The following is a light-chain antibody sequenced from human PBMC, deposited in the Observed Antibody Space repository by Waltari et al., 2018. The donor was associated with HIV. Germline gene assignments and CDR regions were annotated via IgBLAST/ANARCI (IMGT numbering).Light chain of an antibody. CDR1: NNDIGSYDF. J-gene: IGLJ3*02. CDR3: SSYTNRQTLA. Sequence: QSALTQPASMSGSPGQSITISCTGTNNDIGSYDFVSWYQQHPGEAPQLIIFGVPRRPSGVSARFSGSKSGNTSSLISSGLQADDEADYYCSSYTNRQTLAFGGGTKLTVL. V-gene: IGLV2-14*01. CDR2: GVP.